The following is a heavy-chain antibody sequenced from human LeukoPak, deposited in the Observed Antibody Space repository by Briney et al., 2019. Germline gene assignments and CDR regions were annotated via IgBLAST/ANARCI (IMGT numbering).Heavy chain of an antibody. V-gene: IGHV1-69*13. J-gene: IGHJ6*02. Sequence: SVKVSCKASGGTFSSYAISWVRQAPGQGLEWMGGIIPIFGTANYARKFQGRVTITADESTSTAYMELSSLRSEDTAVYYCARVIAALPGYYYGMDVWGQGTTVTVSS. CDR3: ARVIAALPGYYYGMDV. D-gene: IGHD6-6*01. CDR2: IIPIFGTA. CDR1: GGTFSSYA.